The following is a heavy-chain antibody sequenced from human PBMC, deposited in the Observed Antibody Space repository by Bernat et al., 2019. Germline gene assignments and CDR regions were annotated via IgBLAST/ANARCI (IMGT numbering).Heavy chain of an antibody. Sequence: EVQLVESGGGLVQPGGSLRPSCSASGFTFSSYAMHWVRQVPGKGLEYVSASSSNGSSTYYADSVKRRFTISRDNSKNTLYLQMRSLRAEDTAVYSCVKYSGIAAAYFDYWGQGTLVTVSS. V-gene: IGHV3-64D*06. CDR1: GFTFSSYA. D-gene: IGHD6-13*01. J-gene: IGHJ4*02. CDR2: SSSNGSST. CDR3: VKYSGIAAAYFDY.